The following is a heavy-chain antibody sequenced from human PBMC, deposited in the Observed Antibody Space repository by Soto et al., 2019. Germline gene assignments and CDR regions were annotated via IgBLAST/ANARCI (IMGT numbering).Heavy chain of an antibody. CDR2: ISHDGVTK. CDR1: GSSFPKYP. CDR3: ARSRSGAVADSFDF. Sequence: VQLVESGGGVFRPGESLRLSCAASGSSFPKYPMHWVRQTPDKGLEWVAVISHDGVTKNSADSVKGRVSISRDNSRNTLYLQMNSLRDEDAAVYYCARSRSGAVADSFDFWGQGTLVTVSS. D-gene: IGHD3-10*01. J-gene: IGHJ4*02. V-gene: IGHV3-30-3*01.